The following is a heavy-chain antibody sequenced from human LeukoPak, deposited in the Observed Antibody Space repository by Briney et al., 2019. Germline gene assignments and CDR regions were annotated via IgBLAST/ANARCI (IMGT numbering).Heavy chain of an antibody. D-gene: IGHD4-17*01. CDR1: GFTFSNYA. V-gene: IGHV3-23*01. CDR2: ITGSGHTT. CDR3: AKARTLTTLLGS. J-gene: IGHJ5*02. Sequence: GGSLRLSCAASGFTFSNYAMSWVRQAPGKGLEWVSGITGSGHTTYYADAVRGRFTFSRDNSKNTLFLRMNSLRAEDTAVYYCAKARTLTTLLGSWGQGTLVTVSS.